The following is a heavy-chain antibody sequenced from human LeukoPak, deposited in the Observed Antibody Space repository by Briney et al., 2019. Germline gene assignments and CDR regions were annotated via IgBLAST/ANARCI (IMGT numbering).Heavy chain of an antibody. Sequence: PGTLSLTRTVSGGSLKSYYWSWIRQPPAKGLEWIAYISYSGGTNQNPPLKSRVTISLDTSKNQFSLKLTSVTAADTAVYYGARGERTGGDYWGQGTLVTVSS. CDR2: ISYSGGT. CDR1: GGSLKSYY. J-gene: IGHJ4*02. D-gene: IGHD2-21*01. CDR3: ARGERTGGDY. V-gene: IGHV4-59*01.